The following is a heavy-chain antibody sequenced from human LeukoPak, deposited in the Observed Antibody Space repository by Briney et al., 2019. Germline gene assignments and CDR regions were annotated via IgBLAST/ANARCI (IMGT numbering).Heavy chain of an antibody. J-gene: IGHJ4*02. CDR3: ASEHEYGDYIN. CDR1: GVSISSGHL. CDR2: IYHTGNT. D-gene: IGHD4-17*01. Sequence: SETLSLTCAVSGVSISSGHLWSWVRQSPGEGPEWTGEIYHTGNTKYNPSLKRQITILVDKSKNQFSLELTPVTAADTAVYYCASEHEYGDYINWGQGTLVTVSS. V-gene: IGHV4-4*02.